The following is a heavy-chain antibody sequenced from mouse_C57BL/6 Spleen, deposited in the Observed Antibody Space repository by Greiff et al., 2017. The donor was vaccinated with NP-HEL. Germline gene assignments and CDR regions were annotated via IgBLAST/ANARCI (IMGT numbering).Heavy chain of an antibody. D-gene: IGHD2-2*01. V-gene: IGHV1-53*01. CDR3: ARVLWGYDAAMDY. CDR1: GYTFTSYW. Sequence: VQLQQPGTELVKPGASVKLSCKASGYTFTSYWMHWVKQRPGQGLEWIGNINPSNGGTNYNEKFKSKATLTVDKSSSTAYMQLSSLTSEDSAVYYCARVLWGYDAAMDYWGQGTSVTVSS. J-gene: IGHJ4*01. CDR2: INPSNGGT.